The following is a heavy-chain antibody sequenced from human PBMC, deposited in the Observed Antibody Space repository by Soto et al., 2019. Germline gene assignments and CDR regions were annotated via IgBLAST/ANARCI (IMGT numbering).Heavy chain of an antibody. Sequence: PSETLSLTCTVSGGSIRSGGYYWSWIRQHPGKGMEWIGYIYYSGSTDYNPSLQSRVTISVDTSKNQFSLNVTSVTAAYTAVYYCPRDQGYGGHGLILDYWGQGILVTVPS. D-gene: IGHD4-17*01. V-gene: IGHV4-31*03. CDR1: GGSIRSGGYY. CDR3: PRDQGYGGHGLILDY. J-gene: IGHJ4*02. CDR2: IYYSGST.